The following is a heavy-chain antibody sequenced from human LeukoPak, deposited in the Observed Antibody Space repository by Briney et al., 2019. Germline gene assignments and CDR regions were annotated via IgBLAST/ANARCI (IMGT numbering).Heavy chain of an antibody. CDR3: ARSPLYCGGDCYWVLDY. V-gene: IGHV5-51*01. Sequence: GESLKISCKGSGYSFTSYWIGWVRQTPGKGLEWMGIIYPGDSDTRYSPSFQGQVTISADKSISTAYLQWSSLKASDTAMYYCARSPLYCGGDCYWVLDYWGQGTLVTVSS. J-gene: IGHJ4*02. CDR2: IYPGDSDT. CDR1: GYSFTSYW. D-gene: IGHD2-21*02.